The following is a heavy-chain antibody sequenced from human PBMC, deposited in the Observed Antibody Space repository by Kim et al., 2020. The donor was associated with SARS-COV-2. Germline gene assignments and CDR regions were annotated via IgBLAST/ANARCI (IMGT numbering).Heavy chain of an antibody. CDR2: IIPIFGTA. J-gene: IGHJ6*02. D-gene: IGHD3-16*02. CDR1: GGTFSSYA. V-gene: IGHV1-69*06. Sequence: SVKVSCKASGGTFSSYAISWVRQAPGQGHEWMGGIIPIFGTANYAQKFQGRVPITADKSTSTAYMELGSLRPEDPAVYYWARAIEEYYYYYGMDVWGQGTTVTVSS. CDR3: ARAIEEYYYYYGMDV.